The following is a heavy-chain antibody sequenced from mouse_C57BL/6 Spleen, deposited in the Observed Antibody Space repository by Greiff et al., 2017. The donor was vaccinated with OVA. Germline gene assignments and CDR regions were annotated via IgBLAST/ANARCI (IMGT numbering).Heavy chain of an antibody. Sequence: DVKLVESEGGLVQPGSSMKLSCTASGFTFSDYYMAWVRQVPEKGLEWVANINYDGSSTYYLDSLKSRFIISRDNAKNILYLQMSSLKSEDTATYYCARDRGDYDDAMDYWGQGTSVTVSS. CDR3: ARDRGDYDDAMDY. J-gene: IGHJ4*01. D-gene: IGHD2-4*01. V-gene: IGHV5-16*01. CDR2: INYDGSST. CDR1: GFTFSDYY.